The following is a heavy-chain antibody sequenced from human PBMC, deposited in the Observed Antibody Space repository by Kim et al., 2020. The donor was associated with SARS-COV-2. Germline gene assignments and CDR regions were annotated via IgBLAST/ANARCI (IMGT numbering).Heavy chain of an antibody. CDR1: GFTFSSYG. V-gene: IGHV3-33*01. Sequence: GGSLRLSCAASGFTFSSYGMHWVRQAPGKGLEWVAVIWYDGSNKYYADSVKGRFTISRDNSKNTLYLQMNSLRAEDTAVYYCARAAVGTVQWLTNYYYYGMDVWGQGTTVTVSS. CDR2: IWYDGSNK. D-gene: IGHD6-19*01. CDR3: ARAAVGTVQWLTNYYYYGMDV. J-gene: IGHJ6*02.